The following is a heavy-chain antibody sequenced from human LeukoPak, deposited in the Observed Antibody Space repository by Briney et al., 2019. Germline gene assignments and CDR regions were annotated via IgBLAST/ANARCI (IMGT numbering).Heavy chain of an antibody. Sequence: GGSLRLSCAASGFIFSSHGMNWVRQAPGKGLEWVGRIKSKTDGGTTDYAAPVKGRFTISRDDSKNTLYLQMNSLKTEDTAVYYCTTDLVPGSYYQGYYFDYWGQGTLVTVSS. D-gene: IGHD1-26*01. CDR1: GFIFSSHG. CDR3: TTDLVPGSYYQGYYFDY. V-gene: IGHV3-15*01. J-gene: IGHJ4*02. CDR2: IKSKTDGGTT.